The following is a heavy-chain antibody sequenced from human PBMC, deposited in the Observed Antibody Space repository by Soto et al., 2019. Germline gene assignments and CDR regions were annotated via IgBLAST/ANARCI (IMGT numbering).Heavy chain of an antibody. J-gene: IGHJ6*02. V-gene: IGHV1-18*04. CDR1: GYTFTSYG. CDR2: TSAYNGNT. D-gene: IGHD3-3*01. CDR3: ASWVGDDGMDV. Sequence: ASVKVSCKASGYTFTSYGISRVRQAPGQGLEWMGWTSAYNGNTNYAQKLQGRVTMTTDTSTSAAYMELRSLRSDDTAVYYCASWVGDDGMDVWGQGTTVTVSS.